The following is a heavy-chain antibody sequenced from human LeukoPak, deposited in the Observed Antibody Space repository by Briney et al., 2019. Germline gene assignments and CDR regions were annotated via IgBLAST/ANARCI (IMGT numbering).Heavy chain of an antibody. V-gene: IGHV4-4*02. J-gene: IGHJ6*02. Sequence: SETLSLTCAVSGGSISSSNWWSWVRPPPGKGLEWIGEIYHSGSTNYNPSLKSRVTISVDRSKNQFSLKLSSVTAADTAVYYCARTVGATTSIYYYYGMDVWGQGTTVTVSS. CDR2: IYHSGST. CDR3: ARTVGATTSIYYYYGMDV. D-gene: IGHD1-26*01. CDR1: GGSISSSNW.